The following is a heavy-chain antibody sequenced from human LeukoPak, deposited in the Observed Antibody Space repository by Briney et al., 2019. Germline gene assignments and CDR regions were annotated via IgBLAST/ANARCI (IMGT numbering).Heavy chain of an antibody. Sequence: SETLSLTCNVSGYSISTGYYWVWIRQPPGKGLEWIGSIYHSGKTYYNPSLKSRVTISIDTPKNQFSVKLTSVTAADTAVYYCARGPGYGSGSYYRDYWGQGTPVTVSS. D-gene: IGHD3-10*01. V-gene: IGHV4-38-2*02. CDR2: IYHSGKT. CDR1: GYSISTGYY. CDR3: ARGPGYGSGSYYRDY. J-gene: IGHJ4*02.